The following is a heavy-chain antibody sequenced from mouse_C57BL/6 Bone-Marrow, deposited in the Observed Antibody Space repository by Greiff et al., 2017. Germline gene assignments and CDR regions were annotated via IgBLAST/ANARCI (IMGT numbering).Heavy chain of an antibody. J-gene: IGHJ1*03. CDR1: GFSLTSYG. D-gene: IGHD1-1*01. CDR2: IWSGGST. CDR3: ARKGDYYGSSYVWYFDV. V-gene: IGHV2-2*01. Sequence: VKLVESGPGLVQPSQSLSITCTVSGFSLTSYGVHWVRQSPGKGLEWLGVIWSGGSTDYNAAFISRLSISKDNSKSQVFFKMNSLQADDTAIYYCARKGDYYGSSYVWYFDVWGTGTTVTVSS.